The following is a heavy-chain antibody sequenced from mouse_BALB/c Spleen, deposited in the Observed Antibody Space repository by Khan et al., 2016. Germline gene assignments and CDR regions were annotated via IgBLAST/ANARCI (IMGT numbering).Heavy chain of an antibody. J-gene: IGHJ4*01. CDR1: GFTFSSFG. V-gene: IGHV5-17*02. Sequence: VELVESGGGLVQPGGSRKLSCAASGFTFSSFGMYWVRQAPEKGFEWVAYISSGSSTIYYADTVKVRFTISRDNPKNILLLQITSLRSEDTAMYYCAREPYAMDSWGQGTTVTVSS. CDR2: ISSGSSTI. CDR3: AREPYAMDS.